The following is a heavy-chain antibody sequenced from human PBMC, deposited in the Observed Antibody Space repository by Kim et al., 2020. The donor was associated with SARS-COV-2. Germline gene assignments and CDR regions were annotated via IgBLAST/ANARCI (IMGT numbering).Heavy chain of an antibody. CDR3: AKDVRLDGTLVDY. CDR2: ISYDGSNK. D-gene: IGHD6-19*01. J-gene: IGHJ4*02. V-gene: IGHV3-30*18. CDR1: GFTFSSYG. Sequence: GGSLRLSCAASGFTFSSYGMHWVRQAPGKGLEWVAVISYDGSNKYYADFVKGRFSISRDNSKNTLYLQMNSLRAEDTAVYYCAKDVRLDGTLVDYRGQGT.